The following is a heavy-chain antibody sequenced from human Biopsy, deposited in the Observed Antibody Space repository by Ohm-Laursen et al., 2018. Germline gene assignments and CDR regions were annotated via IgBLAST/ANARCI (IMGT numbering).Heavy chain of an antibody. V-gene: IGHV3-72*01. CDR3: ARAGRYCSGGGCYSWFDS. CDR1: GFSFSDNY. J-gene: IGHJ5*01. Sequence: SLRLSCSASGFSFSDNYMDWVRQAPGKGLKWVGRIRDKANSYTTDYAASVKGRFTISRDDSKNSLYLQMNSLKTEDTALYYCARAGRYCSGGGCYSWFDSWGQGTLVTVSS. CDR2: IRDKANSYTT. D-gene: IGHD2-15*01.